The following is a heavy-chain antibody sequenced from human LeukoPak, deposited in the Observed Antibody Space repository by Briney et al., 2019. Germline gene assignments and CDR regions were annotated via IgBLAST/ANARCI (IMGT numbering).Heavy chain of an antibody. CDR3: ARSYYDFWSGYLYYYYYGMDV. D-gene: IGHD3-3*01. Sequence: GGSLRLSCAASGFTFSSYATHWVRQAPGKGLEWVAVISYDGGNKYYADSVKGRFTISRDNSKNTLYLQMNSLRAEDTAVYYCARSYYDFWSGYLYYYYYGMDVWGQGTTATVSS. CDR1: GFTFSSYA. V-gene: IGHV3-30-3*01. J-gene: IGHJ6*02. CDR2: ISYDGGNK.